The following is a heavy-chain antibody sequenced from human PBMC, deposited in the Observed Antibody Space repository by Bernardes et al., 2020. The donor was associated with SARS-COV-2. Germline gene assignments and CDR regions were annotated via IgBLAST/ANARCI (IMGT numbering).Heavy chain of an antibody. Sequence: GGSLRLSRAASGFTFSNYAMNWVRQAPGKGLEWVATIDGRTTNTHFADFVKGRFTISRDNSKNTVFLQMSSLSADDTAVYYCASLITTRRRGFDPWGQGTLVTVSS. V-gene: IGHV3-23*05. D-gene: IGHD3-22*01. J-gene: IGHJ5*02. CDR3: ASLITTRRRGFDP. CDR2: IDGRTTNT. CDR1: GFTFSNYA.